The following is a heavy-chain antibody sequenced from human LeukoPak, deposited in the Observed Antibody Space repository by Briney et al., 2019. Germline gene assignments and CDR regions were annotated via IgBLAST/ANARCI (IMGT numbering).Heavy chain of an antibody. D-gene: IGHD6-6*01. J-gene: IGHJ4*02. CDR2: IKQDGSEK. Sequence: GGSLRLSCAASGFTFGTYAMSWVRQAPGKGLEWVANIKQDGSEKDYVDSVKGRFTISRDNAKNSLYLQMNSLTAEDTAVYYCARESFAARWDWGQGTLVTVSS. CDR3: ARESFAARWD. CDR1: GFTFGTYA. V-gene: IGHV3-7*01.